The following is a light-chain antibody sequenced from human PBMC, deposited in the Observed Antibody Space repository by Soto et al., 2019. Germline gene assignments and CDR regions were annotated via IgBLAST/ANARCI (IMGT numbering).Light chain of an antibody. J-gene: IGLJ2*01. Sequence: QSALTQPPSASGSPGQSVTISCTGSSSDVGGYNYVSWYQQHPDKAPKLMIYEVSKRTSGVPDRLSGSKSGNTASLTVSGLQAEDEADYYCSSYGGSNTVVFGGGTKLTVL. V-gene: IGLV2-8*01. CDR1: SSDVGGYNY. CDR2: EVS. CDR3: SSYGGSNTVV.